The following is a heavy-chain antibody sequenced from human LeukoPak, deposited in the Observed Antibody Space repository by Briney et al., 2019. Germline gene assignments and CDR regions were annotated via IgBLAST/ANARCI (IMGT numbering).Heavy chain of an antibody. CDR2: IIPIFSTT. CDR3: ARRYCTNGVCYHDRGAFDI. D-gene: IGHD2-8*01. Sequence: SVKVSCKTSGGTFSSDIISWVRQAPGQGLEWMGEIIPIFSTTNYAQKFQGRVTITADKSTSTAYMELSSLRSEDTAMYYCARRYCTNGVCYHDRGAFDIWGQGTMVTVSS. J-gene: IGHJ3*02. V-gene: IGHV1-69*06. CDR1: GGTFSSDI.